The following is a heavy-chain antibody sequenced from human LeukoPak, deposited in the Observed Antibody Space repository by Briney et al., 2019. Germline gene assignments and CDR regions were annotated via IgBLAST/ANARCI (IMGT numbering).Heavy chain of an antibody. V-gene: IGHV1-69*05. J-gene: IGHJ4*02. CDR1: GGTFSSYA. Sequence: SVKVSCKASGGTFSSYAISWVRQAPGQGLEWMGRIISIFGTANYAQKFQGRVTITTDESTSTAYMELSSLRSEDTAVYYCARSEDYYDSSGYYYGFDYWGQGTLVTVSS. CDR2: IISIFGTA. CDR3: ARSEDYYDSSGYYYGFDY. D-gene: IGHD3-22*01.